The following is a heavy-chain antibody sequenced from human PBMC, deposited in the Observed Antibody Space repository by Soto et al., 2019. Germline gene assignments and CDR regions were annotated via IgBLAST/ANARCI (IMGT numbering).Heavy chain of an antibody. V-gene: IGHV3-30-3*01. Sequence: QVPLVESGGGVVQPGRSLRLSCAASGFTFSSYAMHWVRQAPGKGLEWVAVISYDGSNKYYADSVKGRFTIYRHNSKNTLYLQMNTLRAEDTSVYYCARDMPGYCISTSCPYNWFDPWGQGTLVTVSS. J-gene: IGHJ5*02. CDR1: GFTFSSYA. CDR2: ISYDGSNK. D-gene: IGHD2-2*01. CDR3: ARDMPGYCISTSCPYNWFDP.